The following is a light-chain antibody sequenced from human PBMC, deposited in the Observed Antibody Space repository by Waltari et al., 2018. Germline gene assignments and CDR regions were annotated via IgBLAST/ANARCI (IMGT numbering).Light chain of an antibody. CDR3: GTWDSSLSAGV. CDR2: DNN. V-gene: IGLV1-51*01. Sequence: QCVLTQPPSVSAAPGQKVTISCSGSSSNMGNNYVSWYQQLPGTAPKLLIYDNNKRPSGIPDRFSGSKSGTSATLGITGLQTGDEAVYYCGTWDSSLSAGVFGGGTKLTVL. CDR1: SSNMGNNY. J-gene: IGLJ2*01.